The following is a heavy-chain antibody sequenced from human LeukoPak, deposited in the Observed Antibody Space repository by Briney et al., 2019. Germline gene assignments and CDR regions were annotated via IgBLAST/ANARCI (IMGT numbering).Heavy chain of an antibody. D-gene: IGHD3-22*01. Sequence: GGSLRLSCAASGFTFSSYSMNWARHAPGKGLEWLSSISSSSSYIYYADSVKGRFTISRDNAKNSLYLQMNSLRAEDTAVYYCARAYYYDSSGYYGWYWGQGTLVTVSS. J-gene: IGHJ4*02. CDR2: ISSSSSYI. CDR3: ARAYYYDSSGYYGWY. CDR1: GFTFSSYS. V-gene: IGHV3-21*01.